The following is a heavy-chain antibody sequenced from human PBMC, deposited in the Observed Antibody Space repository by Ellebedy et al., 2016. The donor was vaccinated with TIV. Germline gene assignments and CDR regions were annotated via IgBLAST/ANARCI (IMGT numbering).Heavy chain of an antibody. J-gene: IGHJ4*02. Sequence: SGPTLVKPTQTLTLTCTLSGLSLSSYGLRVSWVRQPPGKALEWIARIDWDDDKIYSTSLKTRLSISRDTSKNQVVLTMTNMNPVDTATYYCVAYYYGPSGYKIGAYFDYWGQGTLVTVSS. D-gene: IGHD3-22*01. CDR2: IDWDDDK. CDR3: VAYYYGPSGYKIGAYFDY. V-gene: IGHV2-70*04. CDR1: GLSLSSYGLR.